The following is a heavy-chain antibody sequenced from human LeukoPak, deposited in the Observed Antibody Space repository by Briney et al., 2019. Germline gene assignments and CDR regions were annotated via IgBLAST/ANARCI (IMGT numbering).Heavy chain of an antibody. CDR3: ARDKGISSAIDL. CDR2: IYYSGST. D-gene: IGHD6-6*01. V-gene: IGHV4-59*01. CDR1: GGSISSYY. Sequence: TSETLSHTCSVSGGSISSYYWSWIRQPPGKGLEWIGYIYYSGSTNYNPSLESRVTMSVDTSKNQFSLKLSSVTAADTAVYYCARDKGISSAIDLWGQGTLVTVSS. J-gene: IGHJ5*02.